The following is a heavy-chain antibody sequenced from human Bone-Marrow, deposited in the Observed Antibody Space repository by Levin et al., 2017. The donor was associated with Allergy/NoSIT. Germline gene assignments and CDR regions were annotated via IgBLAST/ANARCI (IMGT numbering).Heavy chain of an antibody. V-gene: IGHV3-7*01. CDR2: IKQDGSEK. CDR1: GFTFSSYW. D-gene: IGHD5-24*01. Sequence: PSETLSLTCAASGFTFSSYWMSWVRQAPGKGLEWVANIKQDGSEKYYVDSVKGRFTISRDNAKNSLYLQMHSLRAEDTAVYYCARVRDGYAGTWGQGTLVTVSS. CDR3: ARVRDGYAGT. J-gene: IGHJ5*02.